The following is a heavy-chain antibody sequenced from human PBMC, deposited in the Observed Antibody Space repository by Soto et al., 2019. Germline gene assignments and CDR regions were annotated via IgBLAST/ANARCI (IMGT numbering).Heavy chain of an antibody. J-gene: IGHJ5*02. D-gene: IGHD3-22*01. CDR3: ARLTSLVTYYYDSSGSTP. CDR2: ISSSSYI. Sequence: GGSLRLSCAASGFTFSSYSMNWVRQAPGKGLEWVSSISSSSYIYYADSVKGRFTISRDNAKNSLYLQMNSLRAEDTAVYYRARLTSLVTYYYDSSGSTPWGQGTLVTVSS. V-gene: IGHV3-21*01. CDR1: GFTFSSYS.